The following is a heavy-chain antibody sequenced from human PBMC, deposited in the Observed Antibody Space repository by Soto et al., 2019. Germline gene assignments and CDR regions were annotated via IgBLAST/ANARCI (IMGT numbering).Heavy chain of an antibody. J-gene: IGHJ6*01. D-gene: IGHD3-10*01. CDR1: GYTFTSYA. Sequence: ASVKVSCKASGYTFTSYAMHWVCQAPGQRLEWMGWINAGNGNTKYSQKFQGRVTITRDTSASTAYMELSSLRSEDTAVYYCERVPFVFLCFGENCCGQGFWGQGNTV. CDR3: ERVPFVFLCFGENCCGQGF. CDR2: INAGNGNT. V-gene: IGHV1-3*01.